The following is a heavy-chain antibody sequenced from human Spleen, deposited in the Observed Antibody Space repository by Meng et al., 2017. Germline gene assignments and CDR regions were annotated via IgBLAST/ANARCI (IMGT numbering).Heavy chain of an antibody. CDR3: ARDGYSSSFIPWYFDL. Sequence: QVQRGPSGAEVKRPGASVKVSCKASGYTFTSYYIHWVRQAPGQGLEWMGIINPSGGRTNYAQKFQGRVTMTRDTSTSTVYMELSSLRSEDTAVYYCARDGYSSSFIPWYFDLWGRGTLVTVSS. V-gene: IGHV1-46*01. J-gene: IGHJ2*01. CDR2: INPSGGRT. CDR1: GYTFTSYY. D-gene: IGHD6-13*01.